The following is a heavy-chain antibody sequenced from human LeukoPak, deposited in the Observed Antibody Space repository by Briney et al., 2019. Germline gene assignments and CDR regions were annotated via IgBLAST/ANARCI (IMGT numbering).Heavy chain of an antibody. D-gene: IGHD3-3*01. CDR3: ARDKEAAVDFWSGYYPL. J-gene: IGHJ4*02. Sequence: PGGSLRLSCAASGFIFSSYWMGWVRQAPGKGLEWVANIKRDGSEKYYVDSVKGRFTISRDNAQNSLYLQMSSLRAEDTAVYYCARDKEAAVDFWSGYYPLWGQGTLVTVSS. CDR1: GFIFSSYW. CDR2: IKRDGSEK. V-gene: IGHV3-7*01.